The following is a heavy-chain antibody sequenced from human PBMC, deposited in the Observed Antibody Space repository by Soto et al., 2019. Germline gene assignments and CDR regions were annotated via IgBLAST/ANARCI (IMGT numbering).Heavy chain of an antibody. CDR2: IKEDGSEK. V-gene: IGHV3-7*03. J-gene: IGHJ4*02. CDR3: AKGTEYGVVLMSTFDY. Sequence: PGGSLRLSCAASGFTFSSYWMSWFRQAPGKGLEWVANIKEDGSEKYYVDSVKGRFTISRDNVKNSLYLQMNNLRAEDTALYFCAKGTEYGVVLMSTFDYWGQGTLVTVSS. D-gene: IGHD3-3*01. CDR1: GFTFSSYW.